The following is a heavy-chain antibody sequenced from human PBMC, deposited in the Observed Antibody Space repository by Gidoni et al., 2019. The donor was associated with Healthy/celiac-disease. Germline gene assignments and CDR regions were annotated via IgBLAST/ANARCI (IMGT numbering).Heavy chain of an antibody. CDR3: ASGYCSGGSCYAFDY. J-gene: IGHJ4*02. D-gene: IGHD2-15*01. CDR2: IYHSGST. V-gene: IGHV4-30-2*01. Sequence: QLQLQESGSGLVKPSQTLSLTCAVAGGSISSGGYSWSWIRQPPGKGREWIGSIYHSGSTYYHPSLMRRVTISVDRSKNQFSLKLSSVTAADTAVYYCASGYCSGGSCYAFDYWGQGTLVTVSS. CDR1: GGSISSGGYS.